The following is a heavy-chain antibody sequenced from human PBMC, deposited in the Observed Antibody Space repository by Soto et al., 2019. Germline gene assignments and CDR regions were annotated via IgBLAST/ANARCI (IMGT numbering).Heavy chain of an antibody. CDR3: ARVRSSSWGLDVFDM. V-gene: IGHV3-72*01. J-gene: IGHJ3*02. Sequence: EVQLVESGGGLVQPGGSLRLSCAASGFTFSDHYMDWVRQAPGKGLEWVGRIRKKVNSYSTEYAASVKGRFTISRDDSKNSLFLQMNSLKTEDTAVYYCARVRSSSWGLDVFDMWGQGTMVTVSS. D-gene: IGHD6-13*01. CDR1: GFTFSDHY. CDR2: IRKKVNSYST.